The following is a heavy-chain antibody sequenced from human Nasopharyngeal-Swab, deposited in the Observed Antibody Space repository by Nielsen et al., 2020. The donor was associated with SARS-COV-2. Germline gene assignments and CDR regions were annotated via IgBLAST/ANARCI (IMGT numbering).Heavy chain of an antibody. Sequence: GESLKISCAASGFLFSGSAMHWVRQASGKGLEWLGRIGDKDHNYATTYGASVKGRFIISRDDSKNTAFLQMDSLKTEDTALYYCTTDFYFDYWGQGTLVTVSS. V-gene: IGHV3-73*01. CDR1: GFLFSGSA. J-gene: IGHJ4*02. CDR3: TTDFYFDY. CDR2: IGDKDHNYAT.